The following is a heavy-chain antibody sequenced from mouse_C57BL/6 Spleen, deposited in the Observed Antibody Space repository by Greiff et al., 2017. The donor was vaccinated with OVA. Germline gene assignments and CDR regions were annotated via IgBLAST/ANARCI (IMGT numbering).Heavy chain of an antibody. J-gene: IGHJ1*03. Sequence: EVKLVESGPGLVKPSQSLSLTCSVTGYSITSGYYWNWIRQFPGNKLEWMGYISYDGSNNYNPSLKNRISITRDTSKNQFFLKLNSVTTEDTATYYCANYYDSSYWYFDVWGTGTTVTVSS. CDR3: ANYYDSSYWYFDV. D-gene: IGHD1-1*01. CDR2: ISYDGSN. CDR1: GYSITSGYY. V-gene: IGHV3-6*01.